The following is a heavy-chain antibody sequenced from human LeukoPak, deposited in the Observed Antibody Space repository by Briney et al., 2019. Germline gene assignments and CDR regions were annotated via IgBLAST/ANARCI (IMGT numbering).Heavy chain of an antibody. CDR2: ISSSGSTT. CDR3: ARDGYYYGSGSYYKVDFDY. Sequence: GGSLRLSCAASGFTFSSYEMNWVRQAPGKGLEWVSYISSSGSTTYYADSVEGRFTISRDNAKNSLYLQMNSLRAEDTAVYYCARDGYYYGSGSYYKVDFDYWGQGTLVTVSS. J-gene: IGHJ4*02. D-gene: IGHD3-10*01. CDR1: GFTFSSYE. V-gene: IGHV3-48*03.